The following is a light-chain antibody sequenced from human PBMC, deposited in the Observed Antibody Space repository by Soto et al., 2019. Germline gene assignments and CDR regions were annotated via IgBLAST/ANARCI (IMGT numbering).Light chain of an antibody. V-gene: IGKV3-20*01. J-gene: IGKJ5*01. CDR1: QSVSSSY. CDR3: QQYGTSPIT. CDR2: GAS. Sequence: EIVLTQSPGTLSLSPGERATLSCRASQSVSSSYLAWYQQKPGQAPRLLIYGASTRATGIPDRFSGSGSGTDFTLTISRLEPEDFALYYCQQYGTSPITFGQGTRLEIK.